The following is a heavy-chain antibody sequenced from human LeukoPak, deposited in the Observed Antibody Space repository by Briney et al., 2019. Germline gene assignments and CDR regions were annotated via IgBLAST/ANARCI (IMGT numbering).Heavy chain of an antibody. CDR2: ISYDGSNK. V-gene: IGHV3-30*04. J-gene: IGHJ3*02. CDR3: ARDGSPFVSGDEAFDI. CDR1: GFTFSSSA. Sequence: RGSPRLSCAASGFTFSSSAMHWVRQAPGKGLDWVAVISYDGSNKYYADSVKGRFTISRDNSKSTLYLQMNSLRAEDTAVYYCARDGSPFVSGDEAFDIWGQGPMVTVSS. D-gene: IGHD3-10*01.